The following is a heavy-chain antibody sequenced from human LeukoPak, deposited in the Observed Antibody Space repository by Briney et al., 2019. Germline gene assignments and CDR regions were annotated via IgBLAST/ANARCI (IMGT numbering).Heavy chain of an antibody. J-gene: IGHJ4*02. CDR3: LGGVVGI. Sequence: GGSLRLSCVASGFAFSAFAISWVRQAPGRGLEWVSAVSGSGGRTFYADSVKGRFTISRDNAKNSVYLQMNSLRVEDTAVYYCLGGVVGIGGQGTLVTVSS. D-gene: IGHD1-26*01. CDR1: GFAFSAFA. CDR2: VSGSGGRT. V-gene: IGHV3-23*01.